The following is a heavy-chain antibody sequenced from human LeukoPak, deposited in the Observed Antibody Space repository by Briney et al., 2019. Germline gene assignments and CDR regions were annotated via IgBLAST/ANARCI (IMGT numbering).Heavy chain of an antibody. V-gene: IGHV4-34*01. J-gene: IGHJ4*02. CDR3: ARGAYSSSWYRRGYYFDY. CDR1: GGSFSGYY. Sequence: SETLSLTCAVYGGSFSGYYWSWIRQPPGKGLEWIGEINHSGSTDYNSSLKSRVTISVDTSKNQFSLKLSSVTAADTAVYYCARGAYSSSWYRRGYYFDYWGQGTLVTVSS. D-gene: IGHD6-13*01. CDR2: INHSGST.